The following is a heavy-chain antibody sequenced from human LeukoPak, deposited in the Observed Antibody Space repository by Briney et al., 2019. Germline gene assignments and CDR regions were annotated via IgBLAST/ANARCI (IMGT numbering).Heavy chain of an antibody. J-gene: IGHJ6*03. D-gene: IGHD5-18*01. CDR2: IYSGGST. Sequence: GGSLRLSCAASGFTFSSYAMSWVRQAPGKGLEWVSVIYSGGSTYYADSVKGRFTISRDNSKNTLYLQMNSLRAEDTAVYYCASGGYSYGYYYYYYMDVWGKGTTVTISS. CDR3: ASGGYSYGYYYYYYMDV. CDR1: GFTFSSYA. V-gene: IGHV3-23*03.